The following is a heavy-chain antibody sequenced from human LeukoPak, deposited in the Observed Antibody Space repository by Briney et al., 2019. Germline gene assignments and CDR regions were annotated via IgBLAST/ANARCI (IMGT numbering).Heavy chain of an antibody. J-gene: IGHJ4*02. Sequence: GGSLRLSCAASGFTFSSYAMHWVRQAPGKGLEWVAVISYDGSNKYYADSVKGRFTISRDNSKNTLYLQMNSLRAEDTAVYYCARGGIVATMTDYWGQGTLVTVSS. CDR3: ARGGIVATMTDY. CDR2: ISYDGSNK. V-gene: IGHV3-30*04. D-gene: IGHD5-12*01. CDR1: GFTFSSYA.